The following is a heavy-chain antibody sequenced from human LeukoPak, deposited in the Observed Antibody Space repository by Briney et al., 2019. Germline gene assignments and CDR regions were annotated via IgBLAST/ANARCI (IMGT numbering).Heavy chain of an antibody. D-gene: IGHD3-10*01. Sequence: GGSLRLSCAASGFTFSSYWMSWVRQAPGKGLEWVALTSYDGSTKYYADSVKGRFIISKDNSRNTLYLQMNSLKVEDTAMYYCAKPSGEYFDYWGQGTLVTVSS. CDR3: AKPSGEYFDY. CDR1: GFTFSSYW. CDR2: TSYDGSTK. J-gene: IGHJ4*02. V-gene: IGHV3-30*18.